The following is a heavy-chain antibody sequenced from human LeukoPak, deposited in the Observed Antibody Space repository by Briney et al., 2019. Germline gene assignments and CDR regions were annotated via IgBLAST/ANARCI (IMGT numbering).Heavy chain of an antibody. CDR2: ISGSGGST. V-gene: IGHV3-23*01. CDR1: GFTFSSYA. CDR3: AKRRYRYYYDSSGSWVDY. J-gene: IGHJ4*02. Sequence: GGSLRLSCAASGFTFSSYAMSWVRQAPGKGLEWVSAISGSGGSTYYADSVKGRFTISRDNSENTLYLQMNSLRAEDTAVYYCAKRRYRYYYDSSGSWVDYWGQGTLVTVSS. D-gene: IGHD3-22*01.